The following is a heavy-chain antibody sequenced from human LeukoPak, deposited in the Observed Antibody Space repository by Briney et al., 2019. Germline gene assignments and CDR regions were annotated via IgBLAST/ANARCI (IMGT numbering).Heavy chain of an antibody. D-gene: IGHD5-12*01. Sequence: ASVKVSCKASGYTFTSYYMHWVRQAPGQGLEWMGIINPSGGSTSYAQKFQGRVTMTRDTSTSIVYMELSSLRSEDTAVYYCARDIVRGYSGYDYYYGMDVWGQGTTVTVSS. J-gene: IGHJ6*02. CDR1: GYTFTSYY. CDR3: ARDIVRGYSGYDYYYGMDV. V-gene: IGHV1-46*01. CDR2: INPSGGST.